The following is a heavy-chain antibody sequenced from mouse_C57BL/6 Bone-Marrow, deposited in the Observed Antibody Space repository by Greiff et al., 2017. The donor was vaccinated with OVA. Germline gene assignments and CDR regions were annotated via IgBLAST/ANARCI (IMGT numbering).Heavy chain of an antibody. Sequence: EVMLVESGAELVRPGASVKLSCTASGFNIKDDYMHWVKQRPEQGLEWIGWIDPENGDTEYASKFQGKATITADTSSNTAYLQLSSLTSEDTAFYYCTYYGSNFYAMDYWGQGTSVTVSS. CDR3: TYYGSNFYAMDY. D-gene: IGHD1-1*01. J-gene: IGHJ4*01. CDR2: IDPENGDT. CDR1: GFNIKDDY. V-gene: IGHV14-4*01.